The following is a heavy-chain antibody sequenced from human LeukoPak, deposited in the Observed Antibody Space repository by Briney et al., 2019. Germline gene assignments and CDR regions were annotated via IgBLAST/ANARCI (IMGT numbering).Heavy chain of an antibody. V-gene: IGHV3-33*01. D-gene: IGHD3-10*01. CDR3: ARDLSYYGSGTDLDY. Sequence: GRSLRLSCAASGFTFSSYGMHWVRQAPGKGLAWVAVIWYDGSNKYYADSVKGRFTISRDNSKNTLYLQMNSLRAEDTAVYYCARDLSYYGSGTDLDYWGQGTPVTVSS. CDR2: IWYDGSNK. J-gene: IGHJ4*02. CDR1: GFTFSSYG.